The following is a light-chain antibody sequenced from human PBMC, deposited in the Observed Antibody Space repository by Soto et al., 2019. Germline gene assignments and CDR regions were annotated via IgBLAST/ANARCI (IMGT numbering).Light chain of an antibody. Sequence: EIVLTQSPATLSLSPGERATLSCRASQSVSSYLAWYQQKPGQAPRLLIYDSSNRATGIPARFGGSGSGTDFTLTISSLEPEDFAVYCCQQRSNWPPVFGPGTKVDIK. CDR1: QSVSSY. CDR2: DSS. J-gene: IGKJ3*01. V-gene: IGKV3-11*01. CDR3: QQRSNWPPV.